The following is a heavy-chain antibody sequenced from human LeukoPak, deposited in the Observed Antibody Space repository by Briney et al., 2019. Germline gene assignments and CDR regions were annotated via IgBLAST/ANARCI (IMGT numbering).Heavy chain of an antibody. J-gene: IGHJ4*02. CDR3: ARDMGYCSSSNCYAYYLDY. D-gene: IGHD2-2*01. CDR1: ILIFRHYE. CDR2: ISSSCSNL. V-gene: IGHV3-48*03. Sequence: RLPRAVCILIFRHYEMYCVPHASTKALEWLSYISSSCSNLYYADSAKHRHPDPRDNAKSSLYLQMNSLGAEDTAVYYCARDMGYCSSSNCYAYYLDYWGQGTLVPVSS.